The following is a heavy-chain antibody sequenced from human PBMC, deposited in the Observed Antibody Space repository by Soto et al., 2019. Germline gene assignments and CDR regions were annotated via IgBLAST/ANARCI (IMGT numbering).Heavy chain of an antibody. CDR2: IIAILGIA. V-gene: IGHV1-69*02. D-gene: IGHD3-9*01. Sequence: GASVKVSCKASGGTFSSYTISWVRQAPGQGLEWMGRIIAILGIANYAQKFQGRVTITADKSTSTAYMELSSLRSEDTAVYYCAYRLRYFYWPPHSWGQGNLGTV. CDR1: GGTFSSYT. J-gene: IGHJ4*02. CDR3: AYRLRYFYWPPHS.